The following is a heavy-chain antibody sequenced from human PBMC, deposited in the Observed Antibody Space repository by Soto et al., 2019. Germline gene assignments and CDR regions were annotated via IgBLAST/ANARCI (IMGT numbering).Heavy chain of an antibody. Sequence: SETLSLTCTVSGGSISSYYWSWIRQPPGKGLEWIGYIYYSGSTNYNPSLKSRVTISVDTSKNQFSLKLSSVTAADTAVYYCARGDCSSTSCYVPYYYYMDVWGKGTTVTVSS. CDR2: IYYSGST. V-gene: IGHV4-59*01. CDR1: GGSISSYY. J-gene: IGHJ6*03. CDR3: ARGDCSSTSCYVPYYYYMDV. D-gene: IGHD2-2*01.